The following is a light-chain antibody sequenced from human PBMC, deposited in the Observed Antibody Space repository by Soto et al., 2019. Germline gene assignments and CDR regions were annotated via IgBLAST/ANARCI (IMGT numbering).Light chain of an antibody. CDR1: SSDVGAYNY. V-gene: IGLV2-14*03. CDR3: CSYTTSNLYV. Sequence: QSVLTQPASVSGSPGQSIAISCTGTSSDVGAYNYVSWYQQDAGKAPKLIIFDVDNRPSGVSDRFSGSKSGYTASLTISGLQAQDEAAYYCCSYTTSNLYVFGTGTKVTVL. J-gene: IGLJ1*01. CDR2: DVD.